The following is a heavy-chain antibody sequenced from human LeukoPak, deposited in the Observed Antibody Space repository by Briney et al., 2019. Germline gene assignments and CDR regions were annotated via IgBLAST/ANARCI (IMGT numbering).Heavy chain of an antibody. V-gene: IGHV3-23*01. Sequence: GGSLRLSCAASGFTFSDYTINWVRQAPGKGLYWVSGLSGSGGTTYYADSVKGRFTISRDNSKNTLYLQMDSMRAEDTAVYFCARAMMVVANLWGVYDYWGQGTLVTVSS. CDR1: GFTFSDYT. CDR2: LSGSGGTT. CDR3: ARAMMVVANLWGVYDY. J-gene: IGHJ4*02. D-gene: IGHD3-22*01.